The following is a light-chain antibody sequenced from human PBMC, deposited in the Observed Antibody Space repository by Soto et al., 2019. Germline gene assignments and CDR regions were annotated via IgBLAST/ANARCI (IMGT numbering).Light chain of an antibody. V-gene: IGLV2-8*01. CDR2: EVS. J-gene: IGLJ1*01. CDR3: SSYAGSNSYV. Sequence: SALTQPPSASGSPGQSVTISCTGTSSDVGGYNYVSWYQQHPGKAPKLMIYEVSKRPSGVPDRFSGSKSGNTASLTVSGLLAEDEADYYCSSYAGSNSYVFGTGTKVTVL. CDR1: SSDVGGYNY.